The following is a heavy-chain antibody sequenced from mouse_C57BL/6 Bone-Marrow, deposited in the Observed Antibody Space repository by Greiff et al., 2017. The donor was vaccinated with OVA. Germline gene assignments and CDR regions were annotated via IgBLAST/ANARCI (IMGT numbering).Heavy chain of an antibody. CDR1: GYTFTDYY. J-gene: IGHJ1*03. CDR3: AREDWDSDWYFDV. D-gene: IGHD3-3*01. Sequence: EVKLQQSGPELVKPGASVKISCKASGYTFTDYYMNWVKQSHGKSLEWIGDINPNNGGTSYNQKFKGKATLTVDKSSSTAYMELRSLTSDDSAVYYCAREDWDSDWYFDVWGTGTTVTVSS. CDR2: INPNNGGT. V-gene: IGHV1-26*01.